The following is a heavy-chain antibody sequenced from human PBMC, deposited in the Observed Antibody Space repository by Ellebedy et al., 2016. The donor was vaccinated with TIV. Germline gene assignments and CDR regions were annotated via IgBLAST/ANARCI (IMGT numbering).Heavy chain of an antibody. Sequence: PGGSLRLSCAASGFTVSTNYMNWVRQAPGEGLEWVSVIYSGADGGDTYYADSVKGRFTISRDNSRNTLYLQMNSLRADDTAVYYCKRDEGDSGGKLDYWGQGALVTVSS. CDR1: GFTVSTNY. CDR3: KRDEGDSGGKLDY. D-gene: IGHD4-23*01. V-gene: IGHV3-53*01. J-gene: IGHJ4*02. CDR2: IYSGADGGDT.